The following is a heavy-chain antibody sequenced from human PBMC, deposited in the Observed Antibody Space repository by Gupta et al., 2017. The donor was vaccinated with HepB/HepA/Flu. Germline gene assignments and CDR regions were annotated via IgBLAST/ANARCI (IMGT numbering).Heavy chain of an antibody. V-gene: IGHV3-48*02. D-gene: IGHD2-2*01. Sequence: EVQLLDSGGGLVQPGGSLRLSCVASGFSFSGYGMNWVRPAPGKGLEWVSYISSSSNTKYYADSVKGRFTISRDNAKNSLYLQMNSLRDEDTAVYYCARNQSCTSCYSGYFDYWGQGTVVTVSS. J-gene: IGHJ4*02. CDR1: GFSFSGYG. CDR2: ISSSSNTK. CDR3: ARNQSCTSCYSGYFDY.